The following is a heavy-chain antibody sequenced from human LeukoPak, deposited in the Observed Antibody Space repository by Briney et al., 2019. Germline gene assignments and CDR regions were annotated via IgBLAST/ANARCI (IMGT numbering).Heavy chain of an antibody. CDR3: ARGIGRTYSSSWYRDY. CDR1: GGSFSGYY. Sequence: SETLSLTCAVYGGSFSGYYLSWIRQPPGKGLEWIGEINHSGSTNYNPSLKSRVTISVDTSKNQYSLKLGSVAAADTAVYYCARGIGRTYSSSWYRDYWGQGTLVTVSS. D-gene: IGHD6-13*01. V-gene: IGHV4-34*01. J-gene: IGHJ4*02. CDR2: INHSGST.